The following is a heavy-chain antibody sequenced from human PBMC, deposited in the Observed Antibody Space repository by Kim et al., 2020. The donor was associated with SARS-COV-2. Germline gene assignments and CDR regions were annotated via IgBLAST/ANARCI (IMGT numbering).Heavy chain of an antibody. V-gene: IGHV3-23*01. J-gene: IGHJ4*02. CDR2: ST. Sequence: STYYADSVKGRFTISRDNSKNTLYLQMNSLRAEDTAVYYCAKVVAYDRDYWGQGTLVTVSS. D-gene: IGHD2-15*01. CDR3: AKVVAYDRDY.